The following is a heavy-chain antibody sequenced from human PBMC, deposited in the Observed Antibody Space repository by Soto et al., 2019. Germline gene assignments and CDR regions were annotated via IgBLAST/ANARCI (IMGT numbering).Heavy chain of an antibody. Sequence: SETLSLTCTVSGGSISSYYWSWIRQPPGKGLEWIGYIYYSGSTNYNPSLKSRVTISVDTSKNQFSLKLSSVTAADTAVYYCARDSDYYGSGSYNHWFDPWGQGTLVTVSS. CDR1: GGSISSYY. CDR2: IYYSGST. D-gene: IGHD3-10*01. J-gene: IGHJ5*02. CDR3: ARDSDYYGSGSYNHWFDP. V-gene: IGHV4-59*01.